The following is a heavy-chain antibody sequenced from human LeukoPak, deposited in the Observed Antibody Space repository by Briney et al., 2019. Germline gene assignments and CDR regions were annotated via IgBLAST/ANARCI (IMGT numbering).Heavy chain of an antibody. D-gene: IGHD6-6*01. V-gene: IGHV4-34*01. J-gene: IGHJ3*01. CDR1: RESFSGYY. Sequence: KPSETLSLTCAVYRESFSGYYWSWIRQPPGKGLEWIGEINHSGSTNYNPSLKSRVTISVDTSKNQFSLKLSSVTAADTAVYYCARGPLSSSSQGDAFDFWGQGTMVTVSS. CDR2: INHSGST. CDR3: ARGPLSSSSQGDAFDF.